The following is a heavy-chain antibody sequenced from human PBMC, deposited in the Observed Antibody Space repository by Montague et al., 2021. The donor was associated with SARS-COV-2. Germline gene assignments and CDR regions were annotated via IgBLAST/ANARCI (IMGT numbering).Heavy chain of an antibody. CDR1: GDSISTSY. CDR2: IYYSGRT. J-gene: IGHJ6*02. V-gene: IGHV4-59*01. CDR3: ARADRRSPDTTHFCYYTSMNMLPQNLSTVTSADSVVEFGASADGRNPDTAHLGYCRGLDL. Sequence: SETLSLTCTVSGDSISTSYWAWIRQPPGKGLEWIGYIYYSGRTSYNSPNKSRAIIPVDTSKNQVSLNLSSATAEDTAVYFCARADRRSPDTTHFCYYTSMNMLPQNLSTVTSADSVVEFGASADGRNPDTAHLGYCRGLDLWGQGTTVTVSS. D-gene: IGHD3-22*01.